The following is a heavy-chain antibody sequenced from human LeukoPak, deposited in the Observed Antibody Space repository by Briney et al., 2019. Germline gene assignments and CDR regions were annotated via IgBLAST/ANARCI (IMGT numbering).Heavy chain of an antibody. CDR1: GYTFTSYY. CDR2: INPSGSSA. J-gene: IGHJ5*02. CDR3: ARDVSSSSSWWFDP. Sequence: GASVKVSCKASGYTFTSYYMHWVRQAPGQGLEWMGIINPSGSSASYAQKFQGRVAMTRDRSTSTDYMELSSLRSEDTAVYYCARDVSSSSSWWFDPWGQGTLVTVSS. V-gene: IGHV1-46*01. D-gene: IGHD6-6*01.